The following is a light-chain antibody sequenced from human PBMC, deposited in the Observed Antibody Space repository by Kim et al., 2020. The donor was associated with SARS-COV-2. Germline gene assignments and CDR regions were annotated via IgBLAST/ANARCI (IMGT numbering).Light chain of an antibody. CDR3: GAWDNSLNTFYV. V-gene: IGLV1-51*01. J-gene: IGLJ1*01. CDR1: SSNMGNND. Sequence: TATIASSGSSSNMGNNDVSYYQQLPGTAPKLLIYDNYKRPSGIPDRFSGSKSGTSATLDITGLQTGDEADYYCGAWDNSLNTFYVFGTGTKVTVL. CDR2: DNY.